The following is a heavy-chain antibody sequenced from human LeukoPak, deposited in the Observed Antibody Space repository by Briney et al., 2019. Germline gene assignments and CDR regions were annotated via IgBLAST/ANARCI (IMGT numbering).Heavy chain of an antibody. CDR1: GYTLSELS. CDR3: ATMVPVDTAMVTLPFDY. D-gene: IGHD5-18*01. CDR2: FDPEDGET. J-gene: IGHJ4*02. V-gene: IGHV1-24*01. Sequence: ASVKVSCKVSGYTLSELSMHWVRQAPGKGLEWMGGFDPEDGETIYAQKFQGRVTMTEDTSTDTAYMELSSLRSEDTAVYYCATMVPVDTAMVTLPFDYWGPGTLVTVSS.